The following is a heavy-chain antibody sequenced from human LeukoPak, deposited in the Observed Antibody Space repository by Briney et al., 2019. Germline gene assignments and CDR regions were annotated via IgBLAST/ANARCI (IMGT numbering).Heavy chain of an antibody. Sequence: ASVKLSCKASGYTFTGYYMHWVRQAPGQGLEWMRGINPNSGGTNYAQKFQGRVTMTRDTSISTAYMELSRLRSDDTAVYYCARAFHYYDSSGYYLNYWGQGTLVTVSS. D-gene: IGHD3-22*01. J-gene: IGHJ4*02. CDR2: INPNSGGT. CDR1: GYTFTGYY. CDR3: ARAFHYYDSSGYYLNY. V-gene: IGHV1-2*02.